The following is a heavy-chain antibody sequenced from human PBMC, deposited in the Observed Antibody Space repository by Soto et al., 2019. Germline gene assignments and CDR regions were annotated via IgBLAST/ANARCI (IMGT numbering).Heavy chain of an antibody. CDR3: ALHSGKIESSVGHRSFDY. CDR2: IYPRDSDI. V-gene: IGHV5-51*01. D-gene: IGHD1-26*01. J-gene: IGHJ4*02. Sequence: PGESLKISCKASGYTFTNYWIGWVRQMPGTGLEWRGIIYPRDSDIRESPSFQDQVTMVVDKSSGTAYLEWTSPKILATPIHYCALHSGKIESSVGHRSFDYCGQGTLVTVSS. CDR1: GYTFTNYW.